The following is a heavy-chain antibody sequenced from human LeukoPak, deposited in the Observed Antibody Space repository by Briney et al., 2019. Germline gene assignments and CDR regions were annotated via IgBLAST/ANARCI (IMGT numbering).Heavy chain of an antibody. CDR2: ISYDGNKK. V-gene: IGHV3-33*01. Sequence: PGRSLRLSCAASGFTLSSYGLHWVRQAPGKGLEWVAVISYDGNKKYYADSVKGRFTISRDKSKNTLYLQMNSLRAEDTAVYYCARGYDYGDYGVVEWGQGTLVTVSS. CDR3: ARGYDYGDYGVVE. J-gene: IGHJ4*02. CDR1: GFTLSSYG. D-gene: IGHD4-17*01.